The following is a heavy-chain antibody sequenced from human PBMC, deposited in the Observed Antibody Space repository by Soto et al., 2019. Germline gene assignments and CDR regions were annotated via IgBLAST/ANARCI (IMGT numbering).Heavy chain of an antibody. CDR2: ISSSSSTI. Sequence: GGSLRLSCAASGFTFSSYSMNWVRQAPGKGLEWVSYISSSSSTIYYADSVKGRFTISRDNAKNSLYLQMNSLRAEDTAVYYCARDSPDYDYIWGSYRSDAFDIWGQGTMVTVSS. V-gene: IGHV3-48*01. D-gene: IGHD3-16*02. CDR1: GFTFSSYS. CDR3: ARDSPDYDYIWGSYRSDAFDI. J-gene: IGHJ3*02.